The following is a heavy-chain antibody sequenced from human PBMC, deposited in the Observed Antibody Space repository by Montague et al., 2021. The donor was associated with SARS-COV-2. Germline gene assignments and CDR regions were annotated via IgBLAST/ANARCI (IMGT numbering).Heavy chain of an antibody. J-gene: IGHJ4*02. CDR2: ISSDGSNK. Sequence: SLRLSWAVSGFIFSSHPMHWVRQAPGKGLEWVAVISSDGSNKYYADSVKGRFTISRDNSENTLYLQMNSLRGEDTAVYYCARDAHSSSWPIDYWGQGALVTVSS. CDR3: ARDAHSSSWPIDY. D-gene: IGHD6-13*01. V-gene: IGHV3-30-3*01. CDR1: GFIFSSHP.